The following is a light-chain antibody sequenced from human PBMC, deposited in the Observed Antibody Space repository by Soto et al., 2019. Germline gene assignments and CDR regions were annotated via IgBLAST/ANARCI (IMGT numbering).Light chain of an antibody. CDR1: SSDVGSYNL. J-gene: IGLJ2*01. CDR2: EGS. CDR3: CSYAGSSTLV. Sequence: QAVVTQPASVSGSPGQSITISCTGTSSDVGSYNLVSWYQQHPGKAPKLMIYEGSKRPSGVSNRFSGSKSGNTASLTISGLQAEDEADYYCCSYAGSSTLVFGGGTKPTVL. V-gene: IGLV2-23*01.